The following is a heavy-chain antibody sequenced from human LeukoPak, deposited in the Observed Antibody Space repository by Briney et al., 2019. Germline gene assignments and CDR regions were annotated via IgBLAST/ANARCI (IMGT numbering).Heavy chain of an antibody. J-gene: IGHJ4*02. CDR1: GFTFRDA. Sequence: GGSLRLSCAASGFTFRDAWMTWVRQAPGKGLEWVSGVSGGESRTYYADSVKGRFTLSRDNSKNTLFLQMNSLGAEDTAVYYCVKLGGMYLVNHFDHWGQGTLVSVSS. D-gene: IGHD1-26*01. CDR2: VSGGESRT. V-gene: IGHV3-23*01. CDR3: VKLGGMYLVNHFDH.